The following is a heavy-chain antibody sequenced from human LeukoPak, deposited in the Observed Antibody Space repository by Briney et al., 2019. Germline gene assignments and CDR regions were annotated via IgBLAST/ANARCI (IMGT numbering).Heavy chain of an antibody. CDR1: GGTFSSYA. J-gene: IGHJ4*02. Sequence: SVKVSCTASGGTFSSYAISWVRQAPGQGLEWMGGILPIFGTANYAQKFQGRVTITADESTSTAYMELSSLRSEDTAVYYCARGGYYDILTGYPHPFDYWGQGTLVTVSS. CDR2: ILPIFGTA. V-gene: IGHV1-69*01. D-gene: IGHD3-9*01. CDR3: ARGGYYDILTGYPHPFDY.